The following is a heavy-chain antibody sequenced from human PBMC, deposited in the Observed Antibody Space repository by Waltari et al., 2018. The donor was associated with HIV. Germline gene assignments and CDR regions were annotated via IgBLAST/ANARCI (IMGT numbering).Heavy chain of an antibody. CDR3: ARSSGYGRFGF. V-gene: IGHV4-39*07. CDR1: GGSISISNYY. J-gene: IGHJ4*02. Sequence: QLQLQESGPGLVKPWETLSLTCTVSGGSISISNYYWAWSRQPPGKELEWIASIYYTGTTYYNPSLKSRVTVSVDTSKNQFSLKLSSVTAADTAVYYCARSSGYGRFGFWGQGTLVTVSS. CDR2: IYYTGTT. D-gene: IGHD5-12*01.